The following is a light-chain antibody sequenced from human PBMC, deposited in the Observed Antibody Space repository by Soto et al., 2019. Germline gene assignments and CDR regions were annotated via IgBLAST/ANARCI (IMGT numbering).Light chain of an antibody. CDR1: QDISVW. Sequence: DIPMTQSPSTLSASVGDRVTITCRASQDISVWLAWYQQKPGTAPKLLIHKASSLESGVPSRFGGSGSGTEFTLTISSLQPDDFATYYCQQYNSDSLTFGGGTKVEIK. CDR3: QQYNSDSLT. J-gene: IGKJ4*01. V-gene: IGKV1-5*03. CDR2: KAS.